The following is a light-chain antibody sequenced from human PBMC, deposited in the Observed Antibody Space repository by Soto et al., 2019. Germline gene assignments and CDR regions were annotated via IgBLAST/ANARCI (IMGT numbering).Light chain of an antibody. CDR1: QSVASNC. CDR3: QNYGSSPPT. CDR2: STS. V-gene: IGKV3-20*01. Sequence: EIVLTQSPGTLSLSPGERATLSCRASQSVASNCLAWYQQKPGQAPRLLIYSTSSRASAIPDRFSGSGSGTDFTLTVSRLEPEDFAVYYCQNYGSSPPTFGQGTKVDIK. J-gene: IGKJ1*01.